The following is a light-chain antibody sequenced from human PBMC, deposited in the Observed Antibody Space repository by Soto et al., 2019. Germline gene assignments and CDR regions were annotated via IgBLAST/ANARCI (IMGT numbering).Light chain of an antibody. CDR1: SSDVGSYNR. J-gene: IGLJ2*01. CDR3: SSYTTSGTRV. CDR2: EVS. Sequence: QSALTQPPSVSGSPGQSVAISCTGTSSDVGSYNRVSWYQQPPGTAPKLMIYEVSNRPSGVPDRFSGSKSGNTASLTISGLQAEDEADYYFSSYTTSGTRVFGGGTKLTVL. V-gene: IGLV2-18*02.